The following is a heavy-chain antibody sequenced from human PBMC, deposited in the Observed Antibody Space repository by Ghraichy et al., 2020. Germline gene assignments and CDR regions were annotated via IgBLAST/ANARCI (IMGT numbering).Heavy chain of an antibody. J-gene: IGHJ6*02. Sequence: GGSLRLSCAASGFTFSGSALHWVRQASGKGLEWVGRIRSKANSYATAYAASVKGRFTISGDDSKNTAYLQMNSLKTEDTAVYYCTSGRGDDFWSGDYYYGMDVWGQGTTVTVSS. CDR3: TSGRGDDFWSGDYYYGMDV. CDR2: IRSKANSYAT. CDR1: GFTFSGSA. V-gene: IGHV3-73*01. D-gene: IGHD3-3*01.